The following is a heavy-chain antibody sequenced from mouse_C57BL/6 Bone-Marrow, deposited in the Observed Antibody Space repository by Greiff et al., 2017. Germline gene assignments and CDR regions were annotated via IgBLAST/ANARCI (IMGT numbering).Heavy chain of an antibody. Sequence: VQLQQPGAELVKPGASVKLSCKASGYTFTSYWMQWVKQRPGQGLEWIGEIDPSDSYTNSNQKFKGKATLTVDTSSSTAYMQLSSLTSEDSAVYYCARDDSPFFDYWGQGTTLTVSS. CDR3: ARDDSPFFDY. CDR2: IDPSDSYT. J-gene: IGHJ2*01. D-gene: IGHD2-12*01. CDR1: GYTFTSYW. V-gene: IGHV1-50*01.